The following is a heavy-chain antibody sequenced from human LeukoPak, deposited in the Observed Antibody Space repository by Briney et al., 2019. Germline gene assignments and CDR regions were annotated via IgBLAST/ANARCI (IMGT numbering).Heavy chain of an antibody. Sequence: SETLSLTCTVSGGSISSYYWSWIRQPPGKGLEWIWSIYNSESTNYDPSLKSRVTISVDTYKIQFSLKLRSVTAADTAVYYCARDNDNDHSSRRNWFDPWGQGTLVTVSS. V-gene: IGHV4-4*09. J-gene: IGHJ5*02. CDR3: ARDNDNDHSSRRNWFDP. CDR2: IYNSEST. CDR1: GGSISSYY. D-gene: IGHD6-13*01.